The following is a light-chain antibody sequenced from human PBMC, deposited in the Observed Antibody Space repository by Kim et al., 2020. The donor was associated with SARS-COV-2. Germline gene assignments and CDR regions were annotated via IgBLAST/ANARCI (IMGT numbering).Light chain of an antibody. CDR3: CSYAGSSTWV. Sequence: GQSITFSCTGPSSDVGNYNLVSWYQQHPGKAPKLMIYEVSKRPSGVSNRFSGSKSGNTASLTISGLQAEDESDYYCCSYAGSSTWVFGGGTQLTVL. V-gene: IGLV2-23*02. CDR2: EVS. J-gene: IGLJ3*02. CDR1: SSDVGNYNL.